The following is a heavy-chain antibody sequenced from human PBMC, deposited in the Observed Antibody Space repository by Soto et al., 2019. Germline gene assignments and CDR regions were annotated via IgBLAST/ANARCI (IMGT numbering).Heavy chain of an antibody. Sequence: SGPTLVNPTQTLTLTCTFSGFSLSTSGVGVGWIRQPPGKALEWLALIYWNDDKRYSPSLKSRLTITKDTSKNQVVLTMTNMDPVETATYYCAHSPRAPTYYYDSSGQQFDPWGQGTLVTVSS. CDR3: AHSPRAPTYYYDSSGQQFDP. J-gene: IGHJ5*02. CDR1: GFSLSTSGVG. CDR2: IYWNDDK. D-gene: IGHD3-22*01. V-gene: IGHV2-5*01.